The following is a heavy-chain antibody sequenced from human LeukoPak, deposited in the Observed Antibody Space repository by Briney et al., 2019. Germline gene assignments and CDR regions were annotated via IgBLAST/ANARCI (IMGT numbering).Heavy chain of an antibody. CDR1: GYIFTSYW. Sequence: GESLKTSCEGSGYIFTSYWIAWVRQMPGKGLEWMGIIYPGDSDTRYSPSFQGQVTISADKSISTAYLQWRSLKASDTAMYYCARQWYEDTAMVDYWGQGTLVTVSS. J-gene: IGHJ4*02. CDR2: IYPGDSDT. CDR3: ARQWYEDTAMVDY. V-gene: IGHV5-51*01. D-gene: IGHD5-18*01.